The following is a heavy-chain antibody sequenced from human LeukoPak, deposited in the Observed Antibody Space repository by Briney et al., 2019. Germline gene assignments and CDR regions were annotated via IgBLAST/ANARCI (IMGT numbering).Heavy chain of an antibody. CDR2: IYSGGTT. CDR3: ARSTVVTPFDP. V-gene: IGHV3-53*01. J-gene: IGHJ5*01. D-gene: IGHD4-23*01. CDR1: GFTVSSNY. Sequence: GGSETHFCAASGFTVSSNYMSWVRQAPGKGLEWVSVIYSGGTTYYADSVKGRFTISRDNSKNTVYLQMNSLRAEDTAVYYCARSTVVTPFDPWGQGLLVTVSS.